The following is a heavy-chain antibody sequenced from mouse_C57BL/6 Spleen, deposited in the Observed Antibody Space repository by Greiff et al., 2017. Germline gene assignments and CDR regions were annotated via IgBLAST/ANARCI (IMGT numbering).Heavy chain of an antibody. CDR2: ISYDGSN. CDR1: GYSITSGYY. Sequence: EVKLQESGPGLVKPSQSLSLTCSVTGYSITSGYYWNLIRQFPGNKLEWMGYISYDGSNNYNPSLKNRISITRDTSKNQFFLKLNSVTTEDTATYYCARDNDGYLDYWGQGTSVTVSS. J-gene: IGHJ4*01. CDR3: ARDNDGYLDY. V-gene: IGHV3-6*01. D-gene: IGHD2-3*01.